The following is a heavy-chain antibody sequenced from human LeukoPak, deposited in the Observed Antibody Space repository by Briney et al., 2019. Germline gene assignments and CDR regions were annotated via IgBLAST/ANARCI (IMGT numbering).Heavy chain of an antibody. J-gene: IGHJ4*02. CDR3: AKVHSSGWRHPLLRGDPNYYFDY. D-gene: IGHD6-19*01. CDR2: ISGSGGST. CDR1: GFTFSSYA. V-gene: IGHV3-23*01. Sequence: GGSLRLSCAASGFTFSSYAMSWVRQAPGKGLEWVSAISGSGGSTYYADSVKGRFTISRDNSKNTLYLQMNSLRAEDTAVYYCAKVHSSGWRHPLLRGDPNYYFDYWGQGTLVTVSS.